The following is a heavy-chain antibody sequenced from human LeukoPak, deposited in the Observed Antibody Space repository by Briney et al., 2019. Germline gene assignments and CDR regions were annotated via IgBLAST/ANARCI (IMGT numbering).Heavy chain of an antibody. V-gene: IGHV5-51*01. CDR3: ARFSVGGTYYPNY. Sequence: GGSLEISFQGSGYRFTSSWIGWVRQMPGKGLEWMGIIYPGDSDTRYSPSFQGQVTISADKSISTAYLQWSSLKASDTAMYYCARFSVGGTYYPNYWGQGTLVSVSS. J-gene: IGHJ4*02. D-gene: IGHD1-26*01. CDR1: GYRFTSSW. CDR2: IYPGDSDT.